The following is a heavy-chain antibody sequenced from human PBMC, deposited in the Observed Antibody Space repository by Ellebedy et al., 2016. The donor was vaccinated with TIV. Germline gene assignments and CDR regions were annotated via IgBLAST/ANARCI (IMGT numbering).Heavy chain of an antibody. J-gene: IGHJ3*02. CDR1: GYTFTSYG. Sequence: AASVKVSCKASGYTFTSYGISWVRQAPGQGLEWMGWISAYNGNTNYAQKLQGRVTMTTDTSTSTAYMELRSLRSDDTAVYYCARYQNRKPESRAFDIWGQGTMVTVSS. CDR2: ISAYNGNT. V-gene: IGHV1-18*01. CDR3: ARYQNRKPESRAFDI.